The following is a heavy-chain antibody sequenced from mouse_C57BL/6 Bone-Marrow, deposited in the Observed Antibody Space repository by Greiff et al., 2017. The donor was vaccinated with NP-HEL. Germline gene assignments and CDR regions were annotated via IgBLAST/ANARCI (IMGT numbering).Heavy chain of an antibody. CDR2: IDPSDSYT. J-gene: IGHJ2*01. Sequence: QVQLQQPGAELVMPGASVKLSCKASGYTFTSYWMHWVKQRPGQGLEWIGEIDPSDSYTNYNQKFKGKSTLTVDKSSSTAYMQLSSLTSEDSAVYYCARLAYGREFDYWGQGTTLTVSS. CDR1: GYTFTSYW. CDR3: ARLAYGREFDY. D-gene: IGHD1-1*01. V-gene: IGHV1-69*01.